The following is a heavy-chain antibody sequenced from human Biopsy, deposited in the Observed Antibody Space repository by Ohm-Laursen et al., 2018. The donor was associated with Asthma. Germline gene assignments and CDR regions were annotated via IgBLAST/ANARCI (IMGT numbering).Heavy chain of an antibody. Sequence: SQTLSLTCAIYGGPFSGYYWAWFRQPPGKGLEWIGEISHRGSTNYNPSLKGRVTISADTSKNQFHLNLSSVTAADTAVYFCARAAITGIRGWFDPWGQGTQVTVSS. CDR3: ARAAITGIRGWFDP. CDR1: GGPFSGYY. J-gene: IGHJ5*02. D-gene: IGHD1-20*01. V-gene: IGHV4-34*01. CDR2: ISHRGST.